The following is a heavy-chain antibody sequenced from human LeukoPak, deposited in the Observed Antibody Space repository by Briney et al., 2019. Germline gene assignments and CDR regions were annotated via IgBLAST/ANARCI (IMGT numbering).Heavy chain of an antibody. Sequence: PGGCLRLSRAVSGLTFNNYSMGSGREAPGRGRGWVSGITSEGSSTSYADSVKGRFTIPRDNAKNTPYLQMDSLRAEEPAVYYVARDEAVGAPFDYWGQRTLVTVSS. CDR2: ITSEGSST. V-gene: IGHV3-74*01. CDR1: GLTFNNYS. CDR3: ARDEAVGAPFDY. D-gene: IGHD1-26*01. J-gene: IGHJ4*02.